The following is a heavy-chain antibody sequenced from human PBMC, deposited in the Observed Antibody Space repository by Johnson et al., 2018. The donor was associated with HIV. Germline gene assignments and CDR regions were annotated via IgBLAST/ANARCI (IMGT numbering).Heavy chain of an antibody. Sequence: QVQVVESGGGVVRPGRSLRLSCAASGFTFSSYGMHWVRQAPGKGLEWVAFIRYDGSNTYYADSVKGRFTISRDNSKNTLYLQMNSLRAEDTAVYYCAKALVVVAATYAFDIWGQGTMVTVSS. J-gene: IGHJ3*02. V-gene: IGHV3-30*02. D-gene: IGHD2-15*01. CDR3: AKALVVVAATYAFDI. CDR2: IRYDGSNT. CDR1: GFTFSSYG.